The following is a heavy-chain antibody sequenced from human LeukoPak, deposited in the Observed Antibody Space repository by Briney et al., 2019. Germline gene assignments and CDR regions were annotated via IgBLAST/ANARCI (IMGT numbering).Heavy chain of an antibody. V-gene: IGHV3-30*02. J-gene: IGHJ4*02. CDR3: AKGGVGSWYLDY. CDR2: IRFDGSNE. CDR1: GFTFSNYG. Sequence: GGSLRLSCAASGFTFSNYGMHWVRQAPGKGLEWVAFIRFDGSNEYYADSVKGRFTISRDNSKNTLYLQMNSLRAEGTAVYYCAKGGVGSWYLDYWGQGTLVTVSS. D-gene: IGHD6-13*01.